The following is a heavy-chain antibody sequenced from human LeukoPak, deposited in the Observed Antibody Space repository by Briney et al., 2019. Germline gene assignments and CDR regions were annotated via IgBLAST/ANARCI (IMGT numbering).Heavy chain of an antibody. J-gene: IGHJ4*02. CDR1: GGTFSSYA. V-gene: IGHV1-69*05. CDR3: VVRFDY. Sequence: ASVKVSCKASGGTFSSYAISWVRQAPGQGLEWMGGIIPIFGTANYARKFQGRVTITTDESTSTAYMELSSLRTEDTAVYYCVVRFDYWGQGTLVTVSS. CDR2: IIPIFGTA.